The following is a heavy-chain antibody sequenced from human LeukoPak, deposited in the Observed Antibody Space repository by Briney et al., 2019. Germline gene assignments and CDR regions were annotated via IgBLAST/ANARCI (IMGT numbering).Heavy chain of an antibody. CDR2: IYYSGST. J-gene: IGHJ3*02. V-gene: IGHV4-59*01. CDR1: GGSISSYY. CDR3: AGDPDQSFDI. Sequence: SETLSLTCTVSGGSISSYYWSWIRQPPGKGLEWIGYIYYSGSTNYNPSLKSRVTISVDTSKNQFSLKLSSVTAADTAVYYCAGDPDQSFDIWGQGTMVTVSS.